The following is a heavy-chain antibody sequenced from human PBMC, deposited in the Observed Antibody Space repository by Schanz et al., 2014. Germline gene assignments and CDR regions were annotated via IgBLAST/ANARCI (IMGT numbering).Heavy chain of an antibody. CDR2: IRNDGINQ. V-gene: IGHV3-30*02. J-gene: IGHJ4*02. CDR3: AKAPRSLFNVFDY. Sequence: QVQLVESGGGVVQPGGSLRLSCAASGFTFSSYGMHWVRQAPGKGLEWVTFIRNDGINQYYADSVKGRFTISRDNSKNTLYLQMNSLRVEDAAVYFCAKAPRSLFNVFDYWGQGTLVTVSS. CDR1: GFTFSSYG.